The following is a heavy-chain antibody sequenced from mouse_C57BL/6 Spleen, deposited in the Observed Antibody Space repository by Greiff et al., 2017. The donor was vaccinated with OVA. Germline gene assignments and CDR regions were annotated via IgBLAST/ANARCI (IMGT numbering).Heavy chain of an antibody. Sequence: VKQSHGKSLEWIGDINPNNGGTSYNQKFKGKATLTVDKSSSTAYMELRSLTSEDSAVYYCALWGYFDYWGQGTTLTVSS. CDR2: INPNNGGT. J-gene: IGHJ2*01. D-gene: IGHD6-2*01. CDR3: ALWGYFDY. V-gene: IGHV1-26*01.